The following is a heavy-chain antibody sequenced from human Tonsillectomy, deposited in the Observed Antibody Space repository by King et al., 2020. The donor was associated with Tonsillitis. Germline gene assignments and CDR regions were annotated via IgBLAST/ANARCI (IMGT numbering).Heavy chain of an antibody. V-gene: IGHV3-9*01. CDR1: GFRFDDYG. D-gene: IGHD3/OR15-3a*01. CDR3: AKDLTSHYDFWSGYGFDS. J-gene: IGHJ5*01. CDR2: ISGDSDRI. Sequence: VQLVESGGGLVQPGRSLRLSCSAAGFRFDDYGMHWVRQAPGKGLEWFSGISGDSDRIGYADSAKGRFTISRDNAKNSLYLQMNSLRAEDAALYYCAKDLTSHYDFWSGYGFDSWGQGTLVTVSS.